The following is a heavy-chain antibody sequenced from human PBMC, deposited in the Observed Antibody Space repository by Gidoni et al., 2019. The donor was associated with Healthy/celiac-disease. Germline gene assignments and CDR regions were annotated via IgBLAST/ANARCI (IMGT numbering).Heavy chain of an antibody. V-gene: IGHV3-48*03. Sequence: EVQLVESGGGLVQPGGSLRLSCAASGFTFSSYEMNWVRRAPGKGLEVVSYISSSGSTIYYADSVKGRFTISRDNAKNSLYLQMNSLRAEDTAVYYCARDVVPQYGSGSYLSEYYYGMDVWGQGTTVTVSS. D-gene: IGHD3-10*01. CDR2: ISSSGSTI. J-gene: IGHJ6*02. CDR1: GFTFSSYE. CDR3: ARDVVPQYGSGSYLSEYYYGMDV.